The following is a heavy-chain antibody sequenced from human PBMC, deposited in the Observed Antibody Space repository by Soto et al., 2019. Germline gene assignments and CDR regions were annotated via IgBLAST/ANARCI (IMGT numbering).Heavy chain of an antibody. CDR3: AKSPFVVVTDNWFDP. V-gene: IGHV3-23*01. D-gene: IGHD2-21*02. J-gene: IGHJ5*02. CDR2: IIGSGGNT. CDR1: GFTFSNYS. Sequence: PRGLLRLSCAPNGFTFSNYSMTWVRQAPGKGLEWVSAIIGSGGNTYYAESVKGRFTISRDNSKNTLYLQMNSLRADDTAVYYCAKSPFVVVTDNWFDPWGQGP.